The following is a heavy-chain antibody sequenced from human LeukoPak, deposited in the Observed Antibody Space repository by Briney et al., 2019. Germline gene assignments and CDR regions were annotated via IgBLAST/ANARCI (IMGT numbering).Heavy chain of an antibody. Sequence: PGRSLRLSCAASGFTFSSYGMHWVRQAPGKGLEWVAVISYDGSNKYYADSVKGRFTISGDNSKNTLCLQMNSLRAEDTAVYYCAKETAAWDFDYWGQGTLVTVSS. J-gene: IGHJ4*02. V-gene: IGHV3-30*18. CDR3: AKETAAWDFDY. CDR2: ISYDGSNK. CDR1: GFTFSSYG. D-gene: IGHD6-13*01.